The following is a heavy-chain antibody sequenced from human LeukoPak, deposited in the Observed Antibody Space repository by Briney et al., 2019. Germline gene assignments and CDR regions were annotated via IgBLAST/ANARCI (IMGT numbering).Heavy chain of an antibody. CDR3: TRVRLWFGDPNWFDP. Sequence: GRSLRLSCTASGFTFGDYAMSWVRQAPGKGLERVGFIRSKAYGGTTEYAASVKGRFTISRDDSKSIAYLQMNSLKTEDTAVYYCTRVRLWFGDPNWFDPWGQGTLVTVSS. CDR1: GFTFGDYA. V-gene: IGHV3-49*04. D-gene: IGHD3-10*01. J-gene: IGHJ5*02. CDR2: IRSKAYGGTT.